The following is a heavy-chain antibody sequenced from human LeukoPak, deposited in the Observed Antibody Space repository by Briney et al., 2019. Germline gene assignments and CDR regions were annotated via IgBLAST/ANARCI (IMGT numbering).Heavy chain of an antibody. CDR1: GYSISSGYY. J-gene: IGHJ4*02. CDR3: ARHKYSGSFDY. Sequence: SETLSLTCAVSGYSISSGYYWGWIRQPPGKGLVWIGSIYHSGSTYYNPSLKSRVTISVDASKNQFSLKLSSVTAADTAVYYCARHKYSGSFDYWGQGTLVTVSS. D-gene: IGHD1-26*01. CDR2: IYHSGST. V-gene: IGHV4-38-2*01.